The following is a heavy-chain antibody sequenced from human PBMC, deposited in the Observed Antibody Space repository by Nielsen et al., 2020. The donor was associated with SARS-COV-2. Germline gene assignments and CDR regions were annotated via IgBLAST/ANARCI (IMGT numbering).Heavy chain of an antibody. J-gene: IGHJ4*02. D-gene: IGHD1-26*01. CDR3: TRDQYEFVGATLSDFDY. V-gene: IGHV3-43*01. CDR1: GFTFDDYT. Sequence: GESLKISCAASGFTFDDYTMHWVRQAPGKGLEWVSLISWDGVSTYYADSVKGRFTISRDNSKKILYLQMNNLRADDTAVYYCTRDQYEFVGATLSDFDYWGQGTLVTVSS. CDR2: ISWDGVST.